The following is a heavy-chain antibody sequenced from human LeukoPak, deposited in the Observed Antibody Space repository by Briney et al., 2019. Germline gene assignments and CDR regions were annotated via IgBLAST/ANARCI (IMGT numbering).Heavy chain of an antibody. D-gene: IGHD3-22*01. CDR3: AIDSSGYYYFDY. J-gene: IGHJ4*02. Sequence: ASVKVSCKASGYTFTGYYLHWVRQAPGQGLEWMGWINPNSGGTNYAQKFQGRVTMTRDTSISTAYMELSRLRPDDTAVYYCAIDSSGYYYFDYWGQVTLVTVSS. CDR1: GYTFTGYY. V-gene: IGHV1-2*02. CDR2: INPNSGGT.